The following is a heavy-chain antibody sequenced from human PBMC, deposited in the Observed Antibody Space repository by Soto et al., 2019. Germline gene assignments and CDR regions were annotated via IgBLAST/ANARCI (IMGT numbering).Heavy chain of an antibody. D-gene: IGHD3-3*01. Sequence: EVQLVESGGGLVQPGGSLRLSCAASGFTFSSYSMNWVRQAPGKGLEWVSYISSSSSTIYYADSVKGRFTISRDNAKNSLYLQMNSLRDEDTAVYYCAREYYDFWSGYYDYYYYYGMDVWGQGTTVTVSS. CDR3: AREYYDFWSGYYDYYYYYGMDV. CDR2: ISSSSSTI. J-gene: IGHJ6*02. CDR1: GFTFSSYS. V-gene: IGHV3-48*02.